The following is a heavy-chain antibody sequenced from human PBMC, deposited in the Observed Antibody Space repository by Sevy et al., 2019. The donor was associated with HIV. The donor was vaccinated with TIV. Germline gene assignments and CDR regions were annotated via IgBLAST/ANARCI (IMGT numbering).Heavy chain of an antibody. CDR3: ARDSDDQYYYYYMDV. CDR1: GFTFSSYS. CDR2: ISSSSSYI. D-gene: IGHD1-1*01. V-gene: IGHV3-21*01. Sequence: GGCLRLSCAASGFTFSSYSMNWVRQAPGKGLEWVSSISSSSSYIYYADSVKGRFTISRDNAKNSLYLQMNSLRAEDTAVYYCARDSDDQYYYYYMDVWGKGTTVTVSS. J-gene: IGHJ6*03.